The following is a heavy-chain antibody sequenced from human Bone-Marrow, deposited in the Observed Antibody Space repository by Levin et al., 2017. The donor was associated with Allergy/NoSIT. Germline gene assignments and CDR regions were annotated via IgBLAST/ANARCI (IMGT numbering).Heavy chain of an antibody. CDR2: ISYDGTNK. Sequence: PGGSLRLSCAASGFTFSSYGMHWVRQAPGKGLEWVAFISYDGTNKYYGDSVKGRFTISRDSPKKTLHLQMNSLRAEDTAVYYCAKEYGRKMDVWGQGTTVTVSS. CDR3: AKEYGRKMDV. J-gene: IGHJ6*02. D-gene: IGHD3-10*01. V-gene: IGHV3-30*18. CDR1: GFTFSSYG.